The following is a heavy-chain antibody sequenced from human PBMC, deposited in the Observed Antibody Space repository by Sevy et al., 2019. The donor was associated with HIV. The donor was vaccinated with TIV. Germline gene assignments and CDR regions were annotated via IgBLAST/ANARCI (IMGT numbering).Heavy chain of an antibody. J-gene: IGHJ3*02. CDR3: ARPTRAAADFGGNYDAFDI. D-gene: IGHD4-17*01. Sequence: GGSLRLSCVASGFTFSDYSVNWVRQAPGKGLEWVSFISSGSSYIYYADSVKGRFTISRDNAKNSLYLQMNSLRAEDTAFYYCARPTRAAADFGGNYDAFDIWGQGTTVTVSS. CDR1: GFTFSDYS. CDR2: ISSGSSYI. V-gene: IGHV3-21*01.